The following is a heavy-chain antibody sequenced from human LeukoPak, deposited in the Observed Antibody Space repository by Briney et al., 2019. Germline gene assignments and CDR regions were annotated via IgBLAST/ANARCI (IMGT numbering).Heavy chain of an antibody. J-gene: IGHJ4*02. CDR3: AKGASIFGVVITNFDY. CDR1: GFTFSDYA. Sequence: GGSLRLSCAASGFTFSDYAMSWVRQAPGKGLEWVSAISGSGGSTYYADSVKGRFTISRDNSKNTLYLQMNSLRAEDTAVYYCAKGASIFGVVITNFDYWGQGTLVTVSS. CDR2: ISGSGGST. V-gene: IGHV3-23*01. D-gene: IGHD3-3*01.